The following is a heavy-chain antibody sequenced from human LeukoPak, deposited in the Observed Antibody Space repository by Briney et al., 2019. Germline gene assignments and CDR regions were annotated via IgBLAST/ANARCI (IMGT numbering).Heavy chain of an antibody. CDR3: AKDSLYCGGDCYSGPSDY. J-gene: IGHJ4*02. D-gene: IGHD2-21*02. CDR1: GFTFSSYA. V-gene: IGHV3-23*01. Sequence: GGSLRLSCAASGFTFSSYAMSWVRQAPGKGLEWVSAISGSGGSTYYADSVKGRFAISRDNSKNTLYLQMNSLRAEDTAVYYCAKDSLYCGGDCYSGPSDYWGQGTLVTVSS. CDR2: ISGSGGST.